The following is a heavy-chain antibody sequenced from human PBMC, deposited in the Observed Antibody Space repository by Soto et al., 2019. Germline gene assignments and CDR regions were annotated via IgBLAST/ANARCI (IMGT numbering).Heavy chain of an antibody. D-gene: IGHD5-18*01. CDR3: ARGAAMVDY. Sequence: QLQLQESGSVLVKPSQTLSLTCAVSGGSISSGGYSWSWIRQPPGKGLECIGYISHSGSTYYNPSLKSRVTISLDRSKNQFSLKLSSVTAADTAVYYCARGAAMVDYWGQGTLVTVSS. CDR2: ISHSGST. J-gene: IGHJ4*02. CDR1: GGSISSGGYS. V-gene: IGHV4-30-2*01.